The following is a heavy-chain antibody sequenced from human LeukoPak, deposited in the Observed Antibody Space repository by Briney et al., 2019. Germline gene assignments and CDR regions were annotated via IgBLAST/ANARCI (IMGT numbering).Heavy chain of an antibody. Sequence: PSETLSLTCSVSGGSITTSGYYWGWLRQPPGKGLEWIASMYYSGITYYNPSLKSRVTTSVDTSKNHLSLRLSSVAAADTAVYYCARHWKYCNVGDCHDNWFDPWGQGTLVTVSS. D-gene: IGHD2-8*02. CDR2: MYYSGIT. CDR3: ARHWKYCNVGDCHDNWFDP. CDR1: GGSITTSGYY. J-gene: IGHJ5*02. V-gene: IGHV4-39*01.